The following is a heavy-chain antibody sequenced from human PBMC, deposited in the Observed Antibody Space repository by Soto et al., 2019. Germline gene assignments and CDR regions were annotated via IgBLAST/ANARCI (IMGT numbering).Heavy chain of an antibody. CDR1: GYTLTSYY. Sequence: QVQLVQSGAEVKKPGASVKVSCKAPGYTLTSYYMHWVRQAPGQGLEWMGIINPSGGSTNYAQKFQGRGTMTSDTATSTVYMELSSLRSEDTAVYYCARNLEQQLPNHYYYYGMDVWGQGTTVTVSS. V-gene: IGHV1-46*03. CDR2: INPSGGST. J-gene: IGHJ6*02. D-gene: IGHD6-13*01. CDR3: ARNLEQQLPNHYYYYGMDV.